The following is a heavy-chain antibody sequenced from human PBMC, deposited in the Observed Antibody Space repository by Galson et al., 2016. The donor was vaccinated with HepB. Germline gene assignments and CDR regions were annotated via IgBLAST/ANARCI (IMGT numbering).Heavy chain of an antibody. J-gene: IGHJ6*02. CDR3: AKDRRLGLTGRRSPYYYCTMDV. V-gene: IGHV3-30*18. Sequence: SLRLSCAASGFTFNNYGVHWVRQAPGKGLEWVAVISYDGSNKYYVESVKGRFTISRDNSKNTLYLQMNSLSAEDTAVHYCAKDRRLGLTGRRSPYYYCTMDVWGQGTTVTFSS. CDR1: GFTFNNYG. D-gene: IGHD3-9*01. CDR2: ISYDGSNK.